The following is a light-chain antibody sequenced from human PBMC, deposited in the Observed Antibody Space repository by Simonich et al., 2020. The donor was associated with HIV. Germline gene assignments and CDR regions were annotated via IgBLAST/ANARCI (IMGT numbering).Light chain of an antibody. CDR3: MQARQTPFT. J-gene: IGKJ3*01. V-gene: IGKV2-28*01. Sequence: DTVMTQTPLSLSVTPGQPASISCKSSQSLLHSNGYNYLDWYLQKPGQSPQLLIYLGSNRASGVPDRFSGSGSGTDFTLKISRVEAEDVGVYYCMQARQTPFTFGPGTKVDIK. CDR2: LGS. CDR1: QSLLHSNGYNY.